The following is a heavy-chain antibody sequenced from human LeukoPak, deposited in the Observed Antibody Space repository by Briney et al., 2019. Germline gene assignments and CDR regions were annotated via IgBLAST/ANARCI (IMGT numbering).Heavy chain of an antibody. J-gene: IGHJ5*02. Sequence: AASVKVSCKTSGGALGSYSISWVRQAPGQGLEWMGGIVPTFETANYAQKFQDRLTITADESTDTVYMELSSLTSEDTAVYYCARGQYSSGSNWFDPWGQGTLVTVSS. CDR3: ARGQYSSGSNWFDP. CDR2: IVPTFETA. D-gene: IGHD6-19*01. V-gene: IGHV1-69*13. CDR1: GGALGSYS.